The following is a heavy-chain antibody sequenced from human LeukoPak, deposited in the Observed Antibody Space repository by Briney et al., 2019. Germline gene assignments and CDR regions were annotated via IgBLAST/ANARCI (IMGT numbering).Heavy chain of an antibody. CDR3: ARAKAAAGIDYFDY. CDR1: GGSISSSSYY. D-gene: IGHD6-13*01. CDR2: IYYSGST. V-gene: IGHV4-39*07. J-gene: IGHJ4*02. Sequence: SETLSLTCTVSGGSISSSSYYWGWIRQPPGKGLEWIGSIYYSGSTYYNPSLKSRVTISVDTSKNQLSLKLSSVTAADTAVYYCARAKAAAGIDYFDYWGQGTLVTVSS.